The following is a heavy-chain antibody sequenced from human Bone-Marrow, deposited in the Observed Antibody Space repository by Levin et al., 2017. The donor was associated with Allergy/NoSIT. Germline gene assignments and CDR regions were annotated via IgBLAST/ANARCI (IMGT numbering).Heavy chain of an antibody. J-gene: IGHJ4*02. CDR1: GFTFDDYA. CDR2: ISWNSGSI. V-gene: IGHV3-9*01. Sequence: GGSLRLSCAASGFTFDDYAMHWVRQAPGKGLEWVSGISWNSGSIGYADSVKGRFTISRDNAKNSLYLQMNSLRAEDTALYYCAKDVIAAAGTGYYFDYWGQGTLVTVSS. D-gene: IGHD6-13*01. CDR3: AKDVIAAAGTGYYFDY.